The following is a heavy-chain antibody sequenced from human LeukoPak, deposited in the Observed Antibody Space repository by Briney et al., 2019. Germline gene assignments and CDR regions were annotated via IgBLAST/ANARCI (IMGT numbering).Heavy chain of an antibody. CDR1: GFTFSSYS. J-gene: IGHJ6*02. Sequence: GGSLRLSCAASGFTFSSYSMNWVRQAPGKGLEWVSSISSSSSYIYYADSVKGRFTNSRDNAKNSLYLQMNSLRAEDTAVYYCARDDRVYYYYGMDVWGQGTTVTVSS. CDR3: ARDDRVYYYYGMDV. CDR2: ISSSSSYI. D-gene: IGHD3-22*01. V-gene: IGHV3-21*01.